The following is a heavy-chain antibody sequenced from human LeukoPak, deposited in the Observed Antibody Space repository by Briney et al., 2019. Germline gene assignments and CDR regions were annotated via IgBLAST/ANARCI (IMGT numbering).Heavy chain of an antibody. V-gene: IGHV3-21*01. Sequence: KPGGSLRLSCAASGFTFSTYSMNWVRQAPGKGLEWVSSISSSSSYIYYADSVKGRFTISRDNAKNSLYLQMNSLRAEDTAVYYCASLDIVVVVAGSYYYGMDVWGQGTTVTVSS. CDR2: ISSSSSYI. D-gene: IGHD2-15*01. CDR1: GFTFSTYS. CDR3: ASLDIVVVVAGSYYYGMDV. J-gene: IGHJ6*02.